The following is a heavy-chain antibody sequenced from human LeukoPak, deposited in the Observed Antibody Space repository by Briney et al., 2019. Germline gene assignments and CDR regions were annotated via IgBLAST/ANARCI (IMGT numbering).Heavy chain of an antibody. V-gene: IGHV4-30-4*01. CDR1: GGSISSGGYS. D-gene: IGHD4-17*01. J-gene: IGHJ3*02. CDR3: ARAYGDYANAFDI. Sequence: SETLSLTCAVSGGSISSGGYSWRWIRQPPGKGLEWIGYIYYSGSTYYNPSLKSRVTISVDTSKNQFSLKLSSVTAADTAVYYCARAYGDYANAFDIWGQGTMVTVSS. CDR2: IYYSGST.